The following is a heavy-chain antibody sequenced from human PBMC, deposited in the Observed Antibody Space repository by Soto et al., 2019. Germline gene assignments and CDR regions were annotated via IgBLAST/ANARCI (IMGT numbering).Heavy chain of an antibody. CDR2: IYYNGIT. CDR3: ARGRRYYYDNTGPFYFEH. CDR1: GGSISNYY. J-gene: IGHJ1*01. Sequence: SLTCTVSGGSISNYYWSWIRQPPGNELEWIAYIYYNGITNYNPSLKSRVTISVDTSKNQFSLTLTSVTAADTAVYYCARGRRYYYDNTGPFYFEHWGQGTLVTVSS. V-gene: IGHV4-59*01. D-gene: IGHD3-22*01.